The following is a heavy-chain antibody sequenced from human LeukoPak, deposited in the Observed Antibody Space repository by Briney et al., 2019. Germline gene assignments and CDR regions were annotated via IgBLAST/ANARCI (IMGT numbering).Heavy chain of an antibody. J-gene: IGHJ4*02. V-gene: IGHV3-30-3*01. CDR1: GFTFSSYA. Sequence: GGSLRLSCAASGFTFSSYAMHWVRQAPGKGLEWGAVISYDGSNKYYADSVKGRFTISRDNSKNTLYLQVNSLRAEETAVYYCERDFVVVPAAPGPLDYWGQGTLVTVSS. CDR2: ISYDGSNK. CDR3: ERDFVVVPAAPGPLDY. D-gene: IGHD2-2*01.